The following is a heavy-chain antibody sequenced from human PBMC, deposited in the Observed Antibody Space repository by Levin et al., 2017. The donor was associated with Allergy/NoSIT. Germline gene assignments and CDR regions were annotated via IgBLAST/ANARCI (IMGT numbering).Heavy chain of an antibody. Sequence: SQTLSLTCTVSGGSVNSDNYYWNWIRQPPGKGLEWIGYIYYSGSTNYNPSLKSRVTISLDMSKNQFSLKVSSVIAADTAVYYCASYPRYSSDWQALDYWGQGALVTVSS. J-gene: IGHJ4*02. CDR1: GGSVNSDNYY. CDR2: IYYSGST. V-gene: IGHV4-61*01. D-gene: IGHD6-19*01. CDR3: ASYPRYSSDWQALDY.